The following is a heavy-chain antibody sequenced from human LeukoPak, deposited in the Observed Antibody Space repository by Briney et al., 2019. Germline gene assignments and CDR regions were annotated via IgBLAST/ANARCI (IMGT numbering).Heavy chain of an antibody. D-gene: IGHD2-15*01. CDR3: ARRDGTSWFDP. J-gene: IGHJ5*02. Sequence: ESLKISCKASGYRFTNYWIGWVRQMPGKGLEWMGIIYPSDSGTKYRPSFEGQVTMSVDKSISTAYLQWSSLKASDTAMYYCARRDGTSWFDPWGQGTLVTVSS. V-gene: IGHV5-51*01. CDR2: IYPSDSGT. CDR1: GYRFTNYW.